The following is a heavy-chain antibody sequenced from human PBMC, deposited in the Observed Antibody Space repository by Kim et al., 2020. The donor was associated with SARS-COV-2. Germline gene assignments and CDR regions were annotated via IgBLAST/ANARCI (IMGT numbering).Heavy chain of an antibody. CDR3: ARRGSGHCLDV. Sequence: ASVKVSCKPSGYTFTTYSIHWVRQAPGQSLEWMAWINAGNGYTGYSQKLQDRVTLTRDTFASTVYMELSSLMSEDTAVYYCARRGSGHCLDVWGQGTTVT. D-gene: IGHD6-25*01. CDR1: GYTFTTYS. CDR2: INAGNGYT. V-gene: IGHV1-3*01. J-gene: IGHJ6*02.